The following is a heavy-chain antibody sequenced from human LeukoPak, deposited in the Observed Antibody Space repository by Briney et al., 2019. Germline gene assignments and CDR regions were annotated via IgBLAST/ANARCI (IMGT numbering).Heavy chain of an antibody. V-gene: IGHV1-69*13. J-gene: IGHJ6*02. CDR3: AGAVDTAMVRHYYYYYGMDV. CDR2: IIPIFGTA. Sequence: ASVKVSCKASGGTFSSYAISWVRQAPGQGLEWMGGIIPIFGTANYTQKFQGRVTITADESTSTAYMELSSLRSEDTAVYYCAGAVDTAMVRHYYYYYGMDVWGQGTTVTVSS. D-gene: IGHD5-18*01. CDR1: GGTFSSYA.